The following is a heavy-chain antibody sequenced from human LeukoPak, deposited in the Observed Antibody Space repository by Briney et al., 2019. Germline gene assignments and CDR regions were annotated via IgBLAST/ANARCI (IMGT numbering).Heavy chain of an antibody. V-gene: IGHV3-74*01. CDR3: ARAGHCSSTICYLDY. CDR2: INRDGSST. CDR1: VFTLSSYW. J-gene: IGHJ4*02. Sequence: GGSVRLSCAASVFTLSSYWMHWVRQAPGKGLVWVSRINRDGSSTSYADSVKGRLTISRDNAKNTLYLQMNSLRAEDTAVYYCARAGHCSSTICYLDYWGQGTLVTVSS. D-gene: IGHD2-2*01.